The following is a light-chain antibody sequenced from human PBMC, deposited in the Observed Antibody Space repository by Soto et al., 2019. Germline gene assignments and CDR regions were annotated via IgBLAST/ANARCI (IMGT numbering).Light chain of an antibody. CDR1: SSDVGAYDY. J-gene: IGLJ1*01. V-gene: IGLV2-14*01. CDR3: ISYTTSGTYV. CDR2: HVT. Sequence: QTVLTKPASVGGAPGQAITIPCTGSSSDVGAYDYVSWYQQHPGKAPKLMIYHVTYRPSGVSYRFSGSKSGNTASLTISGLQAEDEADYYCISYTTSGTYVFGTGTKVTV.